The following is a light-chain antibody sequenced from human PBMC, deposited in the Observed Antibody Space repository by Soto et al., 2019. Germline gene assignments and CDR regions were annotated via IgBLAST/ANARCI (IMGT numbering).Light chain of an antibody. CDR2: GAS. J-gene: IGKJ1*01. CDR3: QQYNNWPPWT. CDR1: QSVSSN. Sequence: EIVMTQSPATLSVSPGEKATLSCRASQSVSSNLAWYQQKPGQAPRLLIYGASTRATGIPARFSGGGSGTELTLTISSLQSEDFAVYYCQQYNNWPPWTFGQGTKVEI. V-gene: IGKV3-15*01.